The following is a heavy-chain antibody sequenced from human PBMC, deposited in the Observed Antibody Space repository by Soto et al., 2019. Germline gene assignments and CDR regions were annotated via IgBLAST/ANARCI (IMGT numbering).Heavy chain of an antibody. CDR1: GGSISSYY. Sequence: QVQLQESGPGLVKPSETLSLTCTVSGGSISSYYWSWIRQPPGKGLEWIGYIYYSGSTNYNPSLKSRVTISVDTSKNQFSLKLSSVTAADTAVYYCARGTMVRGVDFDYWGQGTLVTVSS. V-gene: IGHV4-59*01. D-gene: IGHD3-10*01. CDR3: ARGTMVRGVDFDY. CDR2: IYYSGST. J-gene: IGHJ4*02.